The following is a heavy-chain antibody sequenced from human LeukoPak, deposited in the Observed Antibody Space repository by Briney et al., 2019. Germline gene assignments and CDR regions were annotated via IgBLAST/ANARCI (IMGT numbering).Heavy chain of an antibody. D-gene: IGHD3-16*01. CDR3: ARRGIWDLQIGNWFDP. CDR1: GDSITTNSYW. CDR2: SYSSGTS. V-gene: IGHV4-39*01. Sequence: SETLSLTCSISGDSITTNSYWWGWIRQSPGKGLEWIGSSYSSGTSYYNPSLKTRDTISPDTSKNQYSLRLTSVTAADTAIYYCARRGIWDLQIGNWFDPWGQGILVIVSS. J-gene: IGHJ5*02.